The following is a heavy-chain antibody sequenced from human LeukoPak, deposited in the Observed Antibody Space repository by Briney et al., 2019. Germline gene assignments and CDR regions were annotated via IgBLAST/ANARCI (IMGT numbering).Heavy chain of an antibody. D-gene: IGHD2-2*01. CDR3: ARDFVPAGMARYHYMDV. J-gene: IGHJ6*03. V-gene: IGHV4-59*12. CDR1: GGSISSYY. Sequence: NSSETLSLTCTVSGGSISSYYWSWIRQPPGKGLEWLGYIYYSGSTNYNPSLKSRVTISVDTSKNQFSLKLTSVTAADTAVYYCARDFVPAGMARYHYMDVWGKGTTVTVSS. CDR2: IYYSGST.